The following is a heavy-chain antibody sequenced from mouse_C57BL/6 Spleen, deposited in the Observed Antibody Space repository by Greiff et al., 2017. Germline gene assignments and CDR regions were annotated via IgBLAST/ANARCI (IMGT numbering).Heavy chain of an antibody. CDR3: ARCRDGYYLDG. J-gene: IGHJ2*01. V-gene: IGHV1-76*01. Sequence: VQLQQSGAELVRPGASVKLSCKASGYTFTDYYINWVKQRPGQGLEWIARIYPGSGNTYYNEKFKGKATLTAEKSSSTAYMQLSSLTSEDSAVYFCARCRDGYYLDGWGQGTTLTVSS. CDR2: IYPGSGNT. D-gene: IGHD2-3*01. CDR1: GYTFTDYY.